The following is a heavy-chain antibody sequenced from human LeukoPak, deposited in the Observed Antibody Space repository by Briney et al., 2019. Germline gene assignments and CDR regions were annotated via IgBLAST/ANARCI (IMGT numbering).Heavy chain of an antibody. CDR1: GFTFSDYS. Sequence: GGSLRLSCAASGFTFSDYSMNWVRQAPGEGLEWISYIGISSGNTKYAGSVKGRFTISGDNAKNSLYLQMNSLRVEDTAVYYCARDHNYAFDNWGQGTLVTVSS. V-gene: IGHV3-11*06. CDR3: ARDHNYAFDN. CDR2: IGISSGNT. D-gene: IGHD1-1*01. J-gene: IGHJ4*02.